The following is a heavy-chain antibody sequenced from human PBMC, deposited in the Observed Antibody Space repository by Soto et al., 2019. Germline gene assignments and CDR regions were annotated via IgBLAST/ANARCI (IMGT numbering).Heavy chain of an antibody. CDR3: ARVNDYVWGSYRSFDY. Sequence: AETLSLTCAVYGGSFSGYYCSCIRQPPWKGLEWIVEINHSGSTNYNPSLKSRVTISVDTSKNQFSLKLSSVTAADTAVYYCARVNDYVWGSYRSFDYWGQGTLVTVSS. D-gene: IGHD3-16*02. CDR1: GGSFSGYY. V-gene: IGHV4-34*01. J-gene: IGHJ4*02. CDR2: INHSGST.